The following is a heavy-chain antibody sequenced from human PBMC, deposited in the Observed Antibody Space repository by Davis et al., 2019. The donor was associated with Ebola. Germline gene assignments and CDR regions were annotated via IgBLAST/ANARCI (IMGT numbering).Heavy chain of an antibody. Sequence: ASVKVSCKASGYTLTDYYIHWVRQAPGRGREFMGWINSKTGDTNSAQKFQGRVTMSRDTSITTTYMELSRLTSDDTAVYYCAREPDILNLPPGNAYDIWGQGTMVTVSS. CDR1: GYTLTDYY. D-gene: IGHD5-12*01. V-gene: IGHV1-2*02. CDR2: INSKTGDT. J-gene: IGHJ3*02. CDR3: AREPDILNLPPGNAYDI.